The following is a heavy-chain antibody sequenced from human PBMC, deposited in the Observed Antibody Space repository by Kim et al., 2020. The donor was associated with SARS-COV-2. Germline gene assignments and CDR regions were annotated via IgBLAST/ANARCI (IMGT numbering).Heavy chain of an antibody. CDR3: AREYRDITIFGVVIRDGMDV. CDR2: IYYSGST. V-gene: IGHV4-31*03. J-gene: IGHJ6*02. D-gene: IGHD3-3*01. CDR1: GGSISSGGYY. Sequence: SETLSLTCTVSGGSISSGGYYWIWIRQHPGKGLEWIGYIYYSGSTYYNPSLKSRVTISVDTSKNQLSLKLSSVTAADTAVYYCAREYRDITIFGVVIRDGMDVWGQGTTVTVSS.